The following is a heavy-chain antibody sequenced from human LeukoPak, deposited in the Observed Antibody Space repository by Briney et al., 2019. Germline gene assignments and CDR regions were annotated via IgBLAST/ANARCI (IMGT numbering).Heavy chain of an antibody. Sequence: SETLSLTCTVSGGSISSYYWSWIRQPAGKGLECIGYIYYSGSTNYNPSLKSRVTISVDTSKNQFSLKLSSVTAADTAVYYCARDPSGYRNDAFDIWGQGTMVTVSS. CDR1: GGSISSYY. D-gene: IGHD1-14*01. CDR3: ARDPSGYRNDAFDI. CDR2: IYYSGST. V-gene: IGHV4-59*01. J-gene: IGHJ3*02.